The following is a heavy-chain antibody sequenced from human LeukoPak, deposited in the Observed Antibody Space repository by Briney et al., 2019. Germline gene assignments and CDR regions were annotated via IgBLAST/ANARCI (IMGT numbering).Heavy chain of an antibody. CDR3: ARVGGSYTYYYYYGMDV. V-gene: IGHV1-18*01. Sequence: GASVKVSCKASGYTFTSYGVSWVRQAPGQGLEWMGWISAYNGNTNYAQKLQGRVTMTTDTSTSTAYMELSSLRSEDTAVYYCARVGGSYTYYYYYGMDVWGQGTTVTVSS. D-gene: IGHD1-26*01. CDR2: ISAYNGNT. J-gene: IGHJ6*02. CDR1: GYTFTSYG.